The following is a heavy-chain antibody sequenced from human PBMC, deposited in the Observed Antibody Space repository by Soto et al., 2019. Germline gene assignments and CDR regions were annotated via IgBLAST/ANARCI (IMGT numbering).Heavy chain of an antibody. J-gene: IGHJ4*02. CDR1: GYTFTGYY. D-gene: IGHD6-13*01. CDR2: INPNSGGT. CDR3: ARVENSLWYSSSWLY. V-gene: IGHV1-2*02. Sequence: QVQLVQSGAEVKKPGASVKVSCKASGYTFTGYYMHWVRQAPGQGLEWMGWINPNSGGTNYAQKFQGRVTMTRDTSISTAYMELCRLRSDDTAVYYCARVENSLWYSSSWLYWGQGTLVTVSS.